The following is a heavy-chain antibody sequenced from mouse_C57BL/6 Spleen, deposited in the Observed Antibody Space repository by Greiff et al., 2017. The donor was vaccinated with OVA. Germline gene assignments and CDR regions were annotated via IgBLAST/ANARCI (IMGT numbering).Heavy chain of an antibody. CDR3: ARWYYGSSYYAMDY. CDR1: GFTFSDYG. CDR2: ISSGSSTL. V-gene: IGHV5-17*01. Sequence: DVQLVESGGGLVKPGGSLKLSCAASGFTFSDYGMHWVRQAPEKGLEWVAYISSGSSTLYYADPVTGRFTISRDNAKNTRFLQMTSLRSEDTAIYYCARWYYGSSYYAMDYWGQGTSVTVSS. J-gene: IGHJ4*01. D-gene: IGHD1-1*01.